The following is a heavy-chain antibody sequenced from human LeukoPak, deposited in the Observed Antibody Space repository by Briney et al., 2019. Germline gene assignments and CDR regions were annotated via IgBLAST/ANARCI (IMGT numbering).Heavy chain of an antibody. J-gene: IGHJ4*02. CDR3: ARGSDCDYVWDTLRFDY. CDR2: INHSGST. V-gene: IGHV4-34*01. CDR1: GGSFSGYY. Sequence: SETLSLTCAVYGGSFSGYYWSWIRQPPGKGLEWIGEINHSGSTNYNPSLKSRVTISVDTSKNQFSLKLSSVTAADTAVYYCARGSDCDYVWDTLRFDYWGQGTLVTVSS. D-gene: IGHD3-16*01.